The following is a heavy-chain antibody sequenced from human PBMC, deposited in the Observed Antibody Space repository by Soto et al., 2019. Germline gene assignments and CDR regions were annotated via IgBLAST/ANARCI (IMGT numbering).Heavy chain of an antibody. Sequence: SETLSLTCAVYGGSFSGYIWSWIRQTPGKGLQWIGEINHSGSANYNPSLKSRVTISVHTSNSQFSLELSSVTAADTAVYYCAICLISATHSSGCFYYFDSGVQRTLVX. CDR2: INHSGSA. V-gene: IGHV4-34*01. CDR1: GGSFSGYI. CDR3: AICLISATHSSGCFYYFDS. J-gene: IGHJ4*02. D-gene: IGHD3-10*01.